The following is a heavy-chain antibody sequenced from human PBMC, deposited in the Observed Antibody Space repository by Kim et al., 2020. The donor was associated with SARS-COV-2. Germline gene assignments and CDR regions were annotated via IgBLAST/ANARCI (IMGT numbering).Heavy chain of an antibody. D-gene: IGHD1-26*01. Sequence: SETLSLTCAVSGGSISSSNWWSLVRQPPGKGLEWIGEIYHSGSTNYHPSVNSRATISVDKSKNQFSLKLSSVTAAAPAVYYCARDRSQGELRESCFDPWGQGTLVTVSS. CDR3: ARDRSQGELRESCFDP. V-gene: IGHV4-4*02. J-gene: IGHJ5*02. CDR2: IYHSGST. CDR1: GGSISSSNW.